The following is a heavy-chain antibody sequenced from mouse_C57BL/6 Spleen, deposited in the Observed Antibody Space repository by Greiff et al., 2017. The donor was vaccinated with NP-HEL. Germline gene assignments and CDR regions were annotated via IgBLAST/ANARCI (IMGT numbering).Heavy chain of an antibody. CDR1: GFNIKDDY. V-gene: IGHV14-4*01. CDR2: IDPENGDT. D-gene: IGHD1-1*01. CDR3: TTGYYYGSSFYWYFDV. Sequence: VQLQQSGAELVRPGASVKLSCTASGFNIKDDYMHWVKQRPEQGLEWIGWIDPENGDTEYASKFQGKATITADTSSNTAYLQLSSLTSEDTAVYYCTTGYYYGSSFYWYFDVWGTGTTVTVSS. J-gene: IGHJ1*03.